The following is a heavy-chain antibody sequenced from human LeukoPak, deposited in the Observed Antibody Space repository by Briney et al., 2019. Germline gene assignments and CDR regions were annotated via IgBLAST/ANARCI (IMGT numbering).Heavy chain of an antibody. J-gene: IGHJ4*02. D-gene: IGHD2-15*01. CDR2: VNDGGDNT. CDR3: AKQLGYCSDGSCYFPY. V-gene: IGHV3-23*01. CDR1: GFTFSSYA. Sequence: GGSLRLSCSASGFTFSSYAMSWVRQAPGKGLEWVSSVNDGGDNTYYADYLRGRFTVSRDNSRNTLWLQMNSLRAEDTAIYYCAKQLGYCSDGSCYFPYWGQGTLVTVSS.